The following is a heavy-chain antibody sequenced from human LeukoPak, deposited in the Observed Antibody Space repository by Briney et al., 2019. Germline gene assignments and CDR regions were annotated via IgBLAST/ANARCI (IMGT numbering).Heavy chain of an antibody. CDR3: AKTAAAGTFPSDY. V-gene: IGHV3-23*01. CDR1: GFTFSSYE. J-gene: IGHJ4*02. CDR2: ISGSGGST. Sequence: GGSLRLSCTASGFTFSSYEMSWVRQAPGKGLEWVSAISGSGGSTYYADSVKGRFTISRDNSKNTLYLQMNSLRAEDTAVYYCAKTAAAGTFPSDYWGQGTLVTVSS. D-gene: IGHD6-13*01.